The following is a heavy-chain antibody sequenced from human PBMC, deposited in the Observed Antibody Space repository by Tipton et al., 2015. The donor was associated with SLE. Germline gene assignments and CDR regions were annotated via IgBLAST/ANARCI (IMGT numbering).Heavy chain of an antibody. Sequence: RSLRLSCAASGFTFSSYAMHWVRQAPGKELEWVAVISFDGSNKYYADSVKGRFTISRDNSKNTLYLQMNSLRAEDTAVYYCASELTGYYGMEVWGQGTTVTVSS. V-gene: IGHV3-30*04. CDR3: ASELTGYYGMEV. D-gene: IGHD7-27*01. CDR1: GFTFSSYA. J-gene: IGHJ6*02. CDR2: ISFDGSNK.